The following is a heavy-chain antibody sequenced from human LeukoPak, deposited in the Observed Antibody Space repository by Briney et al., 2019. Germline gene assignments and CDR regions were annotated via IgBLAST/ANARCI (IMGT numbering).Heavy chain of an antibody. CDR1: GGSFSGYY. Sequence: SETLSLTCAVYGGSFSGYYWSWIRQPPGKGLEWIGEINHSGSTNYNPSLKSRVTISVDTSKNQFSLKLSFVTAADTAVYYCARVYGDLDAFDIWGQGTMVTVSS. J-gene: IGHJ3*02. CDR2: INHSGST. D-gene: IGHD2/OR15-2a*01. CDR3: ARVYGDLDAFDI. V-gene: IGHV4-34*01.